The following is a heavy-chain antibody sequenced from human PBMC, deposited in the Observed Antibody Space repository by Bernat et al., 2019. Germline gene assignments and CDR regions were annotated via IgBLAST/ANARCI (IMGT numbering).Heavy chain of an antibody. J-gene: IGHJ4*02. D-gene: IGHD6-19*01. CDR2: ISYDGSNK. V-gene: IGHV3-30-3*01. Sequence: QVQLVESGGGVVQPGRSLRLSCAASGFTFSSYAMHWVRQAPGKGLEWVAVISYDGSNKYYADSVKGRFTISRDNSKNTLYLQMNSLRAEDTAVYYCARGFLAVEHGGPNDCWGQGTLVTVSS. CDR3: ARGFLAVEHGGPNDC. CDR1: GFTFSSYA.